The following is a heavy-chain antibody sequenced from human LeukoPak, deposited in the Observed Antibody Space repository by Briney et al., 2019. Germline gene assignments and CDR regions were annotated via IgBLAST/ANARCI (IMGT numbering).Heavy chain of an antibody. J-gene: IGHJ6*02. CDR1: GFSFSSHG. V-gene: IGHV3-30*18. CDR3: AKDPSSGWYRWSMDV. D-gene: IGHD6-19*01. Sequence: GGSLRLSCEASGFSFSSHGMHWVRQAPGKGLEWLALMSNDGDNKDYADSVKGRFTISRDNTKNTLYLQMNSLTTEDTALYYCAKDPSSGWYRWSMDVWGQGTTVTVSS. CDR2: MSNDGDNK.